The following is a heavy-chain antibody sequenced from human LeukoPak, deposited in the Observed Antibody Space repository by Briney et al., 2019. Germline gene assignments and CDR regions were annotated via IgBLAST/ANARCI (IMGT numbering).Heavy chain of an antibody. J-gene: IGHJ5*02. Sequence: GASVKVSCKASGYTFTSYGISWVRQAPGQGLEWMGWISAYNGNTNYAQKLQGRVTMTTDTSTSTAYMELRSLRSDDTAVYYCARLSSDHYGYHNWFDPWGQGTLVTVSS. CDR2: ISAYNGNT. V-gene: IGHV1-18*01. CDR3: ARLSSDHYGYHNWFDP. D-gene: IGHD5-18*01. CDR1: GYTFTSYG.